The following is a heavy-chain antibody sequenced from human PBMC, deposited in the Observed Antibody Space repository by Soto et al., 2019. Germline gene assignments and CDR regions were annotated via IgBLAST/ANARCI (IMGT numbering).Heavy chain of an antibody. CDR1: GYAFTSYD. Sequence: ASVKVSCKASGYAFTSYDINWVRQATGQGLEWMGWMNPNSGNTGYAQKFQGRVTMTRNTSISTAYMELNSLRAEDTAVYYCAKGTGDRPFDYWGQGTLVTVSS. CDR3: AKGTGDRPFDY. J-gene: IGHJ4*02. V-gene: IGHV1-8*01. CDR2: MNPNSGNT. D-gene: IGHD2-21*02.